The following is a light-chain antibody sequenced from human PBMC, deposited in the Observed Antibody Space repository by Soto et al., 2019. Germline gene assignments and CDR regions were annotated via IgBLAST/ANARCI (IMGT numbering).Light chain of an antibody. V-gene: IGKV3-11*01. Sequence: EIVLTQSPATLSLSPGERATVSCRASQSVSSYLAWYQQKPGQAPRLLIYDASNRATGIPARFSGSGSGTYFTLTISSLEPEDFAVYYCQQRSNWLTFGGGTKVEIK. CDR2: DAS. J-gene: IGKJ4*01. CDR1: QSVSSY. CDR3: QQRSNWLT.